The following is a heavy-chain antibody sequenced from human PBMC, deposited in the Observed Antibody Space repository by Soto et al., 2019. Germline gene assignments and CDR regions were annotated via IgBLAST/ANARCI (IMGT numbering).Heavy chain of an antibody. V-gene: IGHV4-59*12. Sequence: SETLSLTCTVSGGSISSYYWSWIRQPPGKGLEWIGYIYYSGSTNYNPSLKSRVTISVDTSKNQFSLKLSSVTAADTAVYYCARVGGYYPTFDYWGQGTLVTVSS. J-gene: IGHJ4*02. CDR1: GGSISSYY. D-gene: IGHD1-26*01. CDR3: ARVGGYYPTFDY. CDR2: IYYSGST.